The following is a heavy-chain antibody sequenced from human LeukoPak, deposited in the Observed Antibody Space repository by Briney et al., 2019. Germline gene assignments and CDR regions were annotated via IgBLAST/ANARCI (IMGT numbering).Heavy chain of an antibody. CDR1: GFTFSSYG. CDR2: IRPDGSNE. CDR3: VKDWGVLPDYTADGFDI. V-gene: IGHV3-30*02. D-gene: IGHD3-10*01. Sequence: QPGRSLRLSCAASGFTFSSYGMHWVRQAPGKGLEWVAFIRPDGSNEYYAASVRGRFAISRDNSQNTLHLQMNSLRLEDTAVYYCVKDWGVLPDYTADGFDIWGPGTMVTVSS. J-gene: IGHJ3*02.